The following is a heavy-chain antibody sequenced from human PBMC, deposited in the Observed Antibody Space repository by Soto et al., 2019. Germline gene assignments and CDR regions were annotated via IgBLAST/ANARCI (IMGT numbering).Heavy chain of an antibody. Sequence: PGGSLRLSCAASGFTFSSFAMHWVRQAPGKGLEWVAVISYDGSNKYYVDSVKGRFTISRDNSKNTLYLQMNSLRAEDTAVYYCARDIALAGIPWFDPWGQGTLVTVSS. CDR2: ISYDGSNK. V-gene: IGHV3-30-3*01. CDR1: GFTFSSFA. CDR3: ARDIALAGIPWFDP. D-gene: IGHD6-13*01. J-gene: IGHJ5*02.